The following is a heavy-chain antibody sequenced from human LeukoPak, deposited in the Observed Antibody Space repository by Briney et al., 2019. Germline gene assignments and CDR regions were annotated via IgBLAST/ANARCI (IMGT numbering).Heavy chain of an antibody. V-gene: IGHV4-39*07. Sequence: SETLSLTCTVSGGSISSSSYYWGWIRHPPGKGLEWIGSIYYSGSTYYNPSLKTRVTISVDTSKNQFSLKLSSVTAADTAVYYCARVGNYYGSGSYYYYYSYGMDVWGQGTTVTVSS. CDR1: GGSISSSSYY. J-gene: IGHJ6*02. D-gene: IGHD3-10*01. CDR2: IYYSGST. CDR3: ARVGNYYGSGSYYYYYSYGMDV.